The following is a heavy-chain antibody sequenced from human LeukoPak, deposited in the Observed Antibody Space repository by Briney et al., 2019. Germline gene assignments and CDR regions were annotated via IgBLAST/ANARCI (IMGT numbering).Heavy chain of an antibody. Sequence: ASVKVSCKASGYTFTGYYMHWVRQAPGQGLGWMGWINPNSGGTNYAQKFQGGVTMTRDTSISTAYMELSRLRSDDTAVYYCARVRRYCSGGSCYYFDYWGQGTLVTVSS. CDR2: INPNSGGT. CDR1: GYTFTGYY. V-gene: IGHV1-2*02. J-gene: IGHJ4*02. D-gene: IGHD2-15*01. CDR3: ARVRRYCSGGSCYYFDY.